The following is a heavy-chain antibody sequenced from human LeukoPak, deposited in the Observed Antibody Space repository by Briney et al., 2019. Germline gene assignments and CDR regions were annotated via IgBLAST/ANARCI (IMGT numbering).Heavy chain of an antibody. Sequence: ASVKVSCKASGYTFTSYGISWVREAPGQGLEWMGWISAYNGNTNYAQKLQGRVTMTTDTSTSTAYMELRSLRSDDAAVYYCARNLRFLECDYWGQGTLVTVSS. D-gene: IGHD3-3*01. V-gene: IGHV1-18*01. CDR2: ISAYNGNT. CDR3: ARNLRFLECDY. J-gene: IGHJ4*02. CDR1: GYTFTSYG.